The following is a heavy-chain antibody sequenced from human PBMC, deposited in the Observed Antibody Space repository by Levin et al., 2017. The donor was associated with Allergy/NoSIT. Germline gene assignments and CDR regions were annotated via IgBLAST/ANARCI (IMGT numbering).Heavy chain of an antibody. CDR3: ARWEIGYCSSTRCLAFDY. V-gene: IGHV1-2*05. J-gene: IGHJ4*02. D-gene: IGHD2-2*01. Sequence: GASVKVSCKASGYTFTGYYMHWVRQAPGQGLEWMGRINPNSGGTNYAQKFQGRVTMTRDTSISTDYMELSRLRSDDTDVYYCARWEIGYCSSTRCLAFDYWGQGTLVTVSS. CDR2: INPNSGGT. CDR1: GYTFTGYY.